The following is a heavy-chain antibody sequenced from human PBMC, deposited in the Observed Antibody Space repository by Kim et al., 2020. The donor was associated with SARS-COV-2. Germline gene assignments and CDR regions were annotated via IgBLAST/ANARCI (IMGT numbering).Heavy chain of an antibody. D-gene: IGHD3-22*01. J-gene: IGHJ6*02. Sequence: ASVKVSCKASGYTFTSYAMNWVRQAPGQGLEWMGWINTNTGNPTYAQGFTGRFVFSLDTSVRTAYLQISSLKAEDTAVYYCARDGDSSGYRRYYDGMDVWVQGTTLT. CDR2: INTNTGNP. CDR3: ARDGDSSGYRRYYDGMDV. CDR1: GYTFTSYA. V-gene: IGHV7-4-1*02.